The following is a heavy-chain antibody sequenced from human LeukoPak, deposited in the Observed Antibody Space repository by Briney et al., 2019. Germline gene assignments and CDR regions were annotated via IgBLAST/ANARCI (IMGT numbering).Heavy chain of an antibody. CDR2: INHSGST. CDR1: GGSFSGYY. J-gene: IGHJ4*02. V-gene: IGHV4-34*01. D-gene: IGHD3-16*02. CDR3: ARGRPTGYHFDY. Sequence: PSETLSLTCAVYGGSFSGYYWSWIRQPPGKGLEWIGEINHSGSTNYNPSLKSRVTISVDTSKNQFSLKLSSVTAADTAVYYCARGRPTGYHFDYWGQGTLVTVSS.